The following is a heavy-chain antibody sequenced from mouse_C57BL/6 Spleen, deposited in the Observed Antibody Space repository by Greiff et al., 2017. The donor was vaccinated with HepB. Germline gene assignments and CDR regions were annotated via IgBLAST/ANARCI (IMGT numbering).Heavy chain of an antibody. Sequence: VQLQQSGAELARPGASVKLSCKASGYTFTSYGISWVKQRTGQGLEWIGEIYPRSGNTYYNEKFKGKATLTADKSSSTAYMELRSLTSEDSAVYFCARGIITTVVEEAWFAYWGQGTLVTVSA. CDR1: GYTFTSYG. J-gene: IGHJ3*01. V-gene: IGHV1-81*01. CDR3: ARGIITTVVEEAWFAY. CDR2: IYPRSGNT. D-gene: IGHD1-1*01.